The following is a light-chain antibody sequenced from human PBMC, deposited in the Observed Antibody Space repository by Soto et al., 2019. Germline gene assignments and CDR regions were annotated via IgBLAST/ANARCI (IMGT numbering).Light chain of an antibody. CDR2: GNS. CDR3: QSYDSSLSGSV. CDR1: SSNIGAYYD. V-gene: IGLV1-40*01. Sequence: QSVLTQPPSVSGAPGQRVTISCTGSSSNIGAYYDVHWYQQLPGTVPKLLIYGNSNRPSGVPDRFSGSKSGTSASLAITGLQAEDEADYYCQSYDSSLSGSVFGGGTKLTVL. J-gene: IGLJ3*02.